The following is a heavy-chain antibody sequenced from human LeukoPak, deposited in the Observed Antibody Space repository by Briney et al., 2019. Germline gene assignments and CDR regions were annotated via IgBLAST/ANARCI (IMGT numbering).Heavy chain of an antibody. CDR1: GGSISSYY. CDR2: IYYTGTT. Sequence: SETLSLTCTVSGGSISSYYWSWIRQPPGKGLEWIGYIYYTGTTNYNPSLKSRLTISLDTSKNQFSLKLSSVTAADTAVYYCARDLSLRGAFEIWGQGTMVTVSS. V-gene: IGHV4-59*01. J-gene: IGHJ3*02. D-gene: IGHD1-26*01. CDR3: ARDLSLRGAFEI.